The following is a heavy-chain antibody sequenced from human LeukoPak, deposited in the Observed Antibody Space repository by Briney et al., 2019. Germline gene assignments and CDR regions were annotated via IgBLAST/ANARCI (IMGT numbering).Heavy chain of an antibody. CDR2: IYCSGST. Sequence: PSETLSLTCTVSGGSISSYYWSWVRQPPGKGLEWIGYIYCSGSTNYNPSLKSRVTISVDTSKNQFSLKLSSVTAADTAVYYCARGYVTGALFDYWGQGTLVTVSS. V-gene: IGHV4-59*01. D-gene: IGHD3-16*01. CDR3: ARGYVTGALFDY. J-gene: IGHJ4*02. CDR1: GGSISSYY.